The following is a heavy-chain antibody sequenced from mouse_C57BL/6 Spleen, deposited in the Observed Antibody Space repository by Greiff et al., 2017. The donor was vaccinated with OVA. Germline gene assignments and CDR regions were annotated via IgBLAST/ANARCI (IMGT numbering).Heavy chain of an antibody. CDR3: TTYYCNYVKFAY. D-gene: IGHD2-1*01. J-gene: IGHJ3*01. V-gene: IGHV14-1*01. Sequence: VQLKQSGAELVKPGASVKLSCTASGFNIKDYYMHWVKQRPEQGLEWIGRIDPEDGDTEYAPKFQGKATMTADTSTNTAYLQLSRLTSEDTAFYYCTTYYCNYVKFAYWGQGTLVTVSA. CDR1: GFNIKDYY. CDR2: IDPEDGDT.